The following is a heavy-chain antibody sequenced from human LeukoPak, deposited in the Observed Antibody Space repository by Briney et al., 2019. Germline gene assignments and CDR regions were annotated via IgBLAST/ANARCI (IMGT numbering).Heavy chain of an antibody. Sequence: RASVKVSCKASGYTFTSYGISWVRQAPGQGLEWMGWISAYNGNTNHAQKLQGRVTMTTDTSTSTAYMELRSLRSDDTAVYYCARDSEDIGVVVVAAAYYYYYGMDVWGQGTTVTVSS. J-gene: IGHJ6*02. CDR1: GYTFTSYG. CDR2: ISAYNGNT. D-gene: IGHD2-15*01. CDR3: ARDSEDIGVVVVAAAYYYYYGMDV. V-gene: IGHV1-18*01.